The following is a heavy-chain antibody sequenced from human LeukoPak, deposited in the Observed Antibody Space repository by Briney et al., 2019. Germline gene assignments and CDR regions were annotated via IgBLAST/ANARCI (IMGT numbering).Heavy chain of an antibody. CDR1: GFTFSSYD. Sequence: GGSLRLSCAATGFTFSSYDMHWVRQATGKGLEWVSAIGTAGDTYYPGSVKGRFTISRENAKNSLYLQMNSLRAEDTAVYYCARDYGEYYYDSSGYYGGFDYWGQGTLVTVSS. J-gene: IGHJ4*02. CDR3: ARDYGEYYYDSSGYYGGFDY. D-gene: IGHD3-22*01. V-gene: IGHV3-13*01. CDR2: IGTAGDT.